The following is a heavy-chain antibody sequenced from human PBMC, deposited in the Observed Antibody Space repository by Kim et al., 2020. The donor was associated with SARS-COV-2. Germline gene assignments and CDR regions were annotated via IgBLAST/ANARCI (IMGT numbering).Heavy chain of an antibody. V-gene: IGHV3-7*03. CDR3: ASGGVRYGGDH. CDR2: INQDGSDK. CDR1: GFTFSNSW. D-gene: IGHD1-26*01. J-gene: IGHJ4*02. Sequence: GGSLRLSCAASGFTFSNSWMSWVRQAPGKGLEWVANINQDGSDKNYLDSVKGRLTISTDNAKNSLFLQMNSLRADDTAVYYFASGGVRYGGDHWGQGTLV.